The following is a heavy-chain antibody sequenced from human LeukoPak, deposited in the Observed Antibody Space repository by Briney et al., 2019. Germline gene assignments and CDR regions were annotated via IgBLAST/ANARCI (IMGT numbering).Heavy chain of an antibody. CDR1: GFMFSSNW. Sequence: GGSLRLSCAASGFMFSSNWMSWVRQAPGKGPEWISYISGSSSDIHYADSVKGRFTISRDNARNSLYLQMNSLRDEDTAVYYCVRDPLRRYDYWGQGTPVTVSS. J-gene: IGHJ4*02. CDR2: ISGSSSDI. CDR3: VRDPLRRYDY. V-gene: IGHV3-48*02.